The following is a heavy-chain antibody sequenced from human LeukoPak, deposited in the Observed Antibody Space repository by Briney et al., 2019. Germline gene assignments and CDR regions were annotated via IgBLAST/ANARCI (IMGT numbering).Heavy chain of an antibody. V-gene: IGHV3-7*03. CDR3: ARDAYCSSTSCYYYYYMDV. CDR1: GFTFSSNW. Sequence: PGGSLRLSCAASGFTFSSNWMSWVRQAPGKGLEWVANIKQDGSEKNYVDSVKGRFTIPRGNAKNSLYLQMNSLRAEDTAVYYCARDAYCSSTSCYYYYYMDVWGKGTTVTISS. CDR2: IKQDGSEK. D-gene: IGHD2-2*01. J-gene: IGHJ6*03.